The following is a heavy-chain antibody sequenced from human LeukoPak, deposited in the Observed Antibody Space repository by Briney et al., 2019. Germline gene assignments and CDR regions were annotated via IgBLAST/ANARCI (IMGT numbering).Heavy chain of an antibody. J-gene: IGHJ1*01. CDR3: ARDSGSGSYYLGYFQH. Sequence: KGLEWVAVISYDGSNKYYADSVKGRFTISRDNSKNTLYLQMNSLRAEDTAVYYCARDSGSGSYYLGYFQHWGQGTLVTVSS. CDR2: ISYDGSNK. V-gene: IGHV3-30*04. D-gene: IGHD3-10*01.